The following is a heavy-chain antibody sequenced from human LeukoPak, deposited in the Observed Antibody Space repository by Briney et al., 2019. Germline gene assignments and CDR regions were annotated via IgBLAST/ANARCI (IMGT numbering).Heavy chain of an antibody. J-gene: IGHJ5*02. V-gene: IGHV4-34*01. CDR2: INHSGST. CDR3: ARAGRFVVVVAATRKNLQFDP. D-gene: IGHD2-15*01. Sequence: SETLSLTCAVYGGSFSGYYWSWIRQPPGKGLEWIGEINHSGSTNYNPSLKSRVTISVDTSKNQFSLKLSSVTAADTAVYYCARAGRFVVVVAATRKNLQFDPWGQGTLVTVSS. CDR1: GGSFSGYY.